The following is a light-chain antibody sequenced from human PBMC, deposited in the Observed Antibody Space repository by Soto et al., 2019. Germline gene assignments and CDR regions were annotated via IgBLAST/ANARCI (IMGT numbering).Light chain of an antibody. V-gene: IGKV3-15*01. Sequence: EIVLTQSPAILSMSPGERATLSCRASQSVSSNLAWYQQKPGQAPGLLIYGASTRATGIPARFSGSGSGTEFTLTISSLQSEDFAVYYCQQYNNWPPYTFGQGTKLEIK. CDR3: QQYNNWPPYT. J-gene: IGKJ2*01. CDR2: GAS. CDR1: QSVSSN.